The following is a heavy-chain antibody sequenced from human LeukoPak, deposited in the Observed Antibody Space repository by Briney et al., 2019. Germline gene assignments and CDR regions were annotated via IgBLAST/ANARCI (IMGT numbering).Heavy chain of an antibody. CDR2: IDPGDSDT. CDR1: GYSFTSYW. V-gene: IGHV5-51*01. D-gene: IGHD6-6*01. J-gene: IGHJ6*03. CDR3: ARRSSSSHPYYYYYMDV. Sequence: GESLKISCKGSGYSFTSYWIGWVRQMPGKGLEWMGTIDPGDSDTRYSPSFQGQVTISADKSISTAYLQWSSLKASDTAIYYCARRSSSSHPYYYYYMDVWGKGTTVTVSS.